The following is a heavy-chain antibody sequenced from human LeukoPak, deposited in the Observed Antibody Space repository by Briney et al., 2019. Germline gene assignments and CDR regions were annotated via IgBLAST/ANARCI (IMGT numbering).Heavy chain of an antibody. D-gene: IGHD3-10*01. CDR1: GGSFSGYY. CDR3: ARDGGSGSYYKKNWFDP. CDR2: INHSGST. V-gene: IGHV4-34*01. J-gene: IGHJ5*02. Sequence: SQTLSLTCAVYGGSFSGYYWSWIRQPPGKGLEWIGEINHSGSTNYNPSLKSRVTISVDTSKNQFSLKLSSVTAADTAVYYCARDGGSGSYYKKNWFDPWGQGTLVTVSS.